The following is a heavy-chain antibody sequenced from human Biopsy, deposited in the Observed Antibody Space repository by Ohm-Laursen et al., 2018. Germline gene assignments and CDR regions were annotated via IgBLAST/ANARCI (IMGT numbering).Heavy chain of an antibody. CDR1: GGSVSSNVAY. V-gene: IGHV4-39*01. CDR2: IFYSGIT. Sequence: SQTLSLTCTVSGGSVSSNVAYWAWLRQPPGKGLESIGSIFYSGITYYNPSLQSRVTMSEDPSKNQFSLNLTSVTAADTAVYYCARHPTGFWFDPWGQGTLVIVSS. J-gene: IGHJ5*02. CDR3: ARHPTGFWFDP.